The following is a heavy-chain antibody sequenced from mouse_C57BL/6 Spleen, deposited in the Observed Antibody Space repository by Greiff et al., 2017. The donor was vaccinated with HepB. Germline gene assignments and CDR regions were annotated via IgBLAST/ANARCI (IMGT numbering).Heavy chain of an antibody. V-gene: IGHV1-80*01. J-gene: IGHJ2*01. CDR3: ARPNTLLYFDY. CDR1: GYAFSSYW. D-gene: IGHD5-2*01. Sequence: QVQLQHSGAELVKPGASVKISCKASGYAFSSYWMNWVKQRPGKGLEWIGQIYPGDGDTNYNGKFKGKATLTADKSSSTAYMQLSSLTSEDSAVYFCARPNTLLYFDYWGQGTTLTVSS. CDR2: IYPGDGDT.